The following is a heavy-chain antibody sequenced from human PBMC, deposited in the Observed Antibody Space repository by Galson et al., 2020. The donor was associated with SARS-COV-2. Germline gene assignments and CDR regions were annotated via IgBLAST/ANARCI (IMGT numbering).Heavy chain of an antibody. Sequence: QLGESLKISCAASGFTFSSYGMHWVRQAPGKGLEWVAVIWYDGSNKYYADSVKGRFTISRDNSKNTLYLQMNSLRAEDTAVYYCARDFYEEGGWFGEATGAFDIWGQGTMVTVSS. J-gene: IGHJ3*02. CDR2: IWYDGSNK. CDR3: ARDFYEEGGWFGEATGAFDI. D-gene: IGHD3-10*01. V-gene: IGHV3-33*01. CDR1: GFTFSSYG.